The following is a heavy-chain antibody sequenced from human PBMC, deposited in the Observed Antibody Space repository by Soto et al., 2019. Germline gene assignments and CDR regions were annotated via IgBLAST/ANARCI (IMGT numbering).Heavy chain of an antibody. CDR3: ARDLMVRGVIYFDY. D-gene: IGHD3-10*01. Sequence: SETLSLTCTVSGGSISSYYWSWIRQPAGKGLEWIGRIYTSGSTNYNPSLKSRVTMSVDTSKNQFSLKLSSVTAADTAVYYCARDLMVRGVIYFDYWGQGTLVTVYS. CDR1: GGSISSYY. V-gene: IGHV4-4*07. J-gene: IGHJ4*02. CDR2: IYTSGST.